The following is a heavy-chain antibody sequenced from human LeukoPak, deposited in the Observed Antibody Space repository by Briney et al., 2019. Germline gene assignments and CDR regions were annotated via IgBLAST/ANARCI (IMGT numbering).Heavy chain of an antibody. CDR2: ITGSGDNT. Sequence: GGSLRLSCAASGFTFSSYAMSWVRQAPGKGLQWVSTITGSGDNTFYADSVKGRFTISRDNSKNTLDLQMNSLRVEDTAVYYCAQGITAAWGALGIWGQGTVVTVSA. J-gene: IGHJ3*02. V-gene: IGHV3-23*01. D-gene: IGHD6-13*01. CDR3: AQGITAAWGALGI. CDR1: GFTFSSYA.